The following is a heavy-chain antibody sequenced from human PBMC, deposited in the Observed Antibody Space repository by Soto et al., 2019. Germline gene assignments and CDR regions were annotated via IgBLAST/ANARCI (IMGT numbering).Heavy chain of an antibody. Sequence: QVQLVQSGAEVKKPGSSVKVSCKASGGIFSTYAISWLRQAPGQGLEWMGGINPLFGTPNYAQRFQGRVTITADESTSTAYMKLSRLRSEDTAVYYCARDRDDYGSGNYYNRIDFWGQGTLVTVSS. CDR3: ARDRDDYGSGNYYNRIDF. CDR2: INPLFGTP. CDR1: GGIFSTYA. V-gene: IGHV1-69*01. J-gene: IGHJ4*02. D-gene: IGHD3-10*01.